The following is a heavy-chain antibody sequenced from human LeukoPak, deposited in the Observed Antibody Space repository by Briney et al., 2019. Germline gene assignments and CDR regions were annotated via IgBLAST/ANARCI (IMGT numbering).Heavy chain of an antibody. Sequence: GGSLRPSCAASGFTFDDYAMHWVRQAPGKGLEWVSLISGDGGSTYYANSVKGRFTISRDNSKNSLYLQMNSLRTEDTALYYCANGYGDSHLDYWGQGTLVTVSS. CDR3: ANGYGDSHLDY. CDR2: ISGDGGST. V-gene: IGHV3-43*02. D-gene: IGHD4-17*01. J-gene: IGHJ4*02. CDR1: GFTFDDYA.